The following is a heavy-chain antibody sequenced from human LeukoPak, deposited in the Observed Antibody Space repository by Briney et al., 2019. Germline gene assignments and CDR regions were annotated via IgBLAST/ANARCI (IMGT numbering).Heavy chain of an antibody. CDR2: IKRDGSDK. J-gene: IGHJ6*02. Sequence: GGSLRLSCAASGFTFSTYYMSWVRQAPGKGLEWVGNIKRDGSDKYYVDSVKGRFTISRDNAKNSLYLQMNSLRVEDTAVYYCARGLTYYYYGLDVWGQGTTVTVSS. CDR3: ARGLTYYYYGLDV. CDR1: GFTFSTYY. V-gene: IGHV3-7*01.